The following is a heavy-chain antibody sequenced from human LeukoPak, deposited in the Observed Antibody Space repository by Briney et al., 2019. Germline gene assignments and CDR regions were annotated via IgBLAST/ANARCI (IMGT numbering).Heavy chain of an antibody. J-gene: IGHJ5*02. D-gene: IGHD1-26*01. CDR3: ASPGGIDP. V-gene: IGHV4-34*01. Sequence: SETLSLTCAVYGGSLSGYYWSWIRQPPGKGLEWIGSIYYSGSTYYNPSLKSRVTISVDTSKNQFSLKLSSVTAADTAVYYCASPGGIDPWGQGTLVTVSS. CDR1: GGSLSGYY. CDR2: IYYSGST.